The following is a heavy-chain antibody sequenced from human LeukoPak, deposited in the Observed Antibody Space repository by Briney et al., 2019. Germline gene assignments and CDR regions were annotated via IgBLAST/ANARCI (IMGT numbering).Heavy chain of an antibody. J-gene: IGHJ4*02. CDR3: ARPSSGSGLEFDY. V-gene: IGHV5-51*01. CDR2: IYPGDSDT. D-gene: IGHD6-19*01. Sequence: AGESLKVSCKGSGYSFTSYWIGWVRQMPGKGLEWMGIIYPGDSDTRYSPSFQGQVTISADKSISTAYLQWSSLKASDTAMYYCARPSSGSGLEFDYWGQGTLVTVSS. CDR1: GYSFTSYW.